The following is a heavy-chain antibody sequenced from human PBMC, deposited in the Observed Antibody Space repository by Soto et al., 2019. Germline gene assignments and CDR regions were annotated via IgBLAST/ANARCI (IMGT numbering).Heavy chain of an antibody. CDR3: AKGDASVQWDPRYSSSLPDY. J-gene: IGHJ4*02. CDR2: ISGSGGST. Sequence: GGSLRLSCAASGFTFSSYAMSWVRQAPGKGLEWVSAISGSGGSTYYADSVKGRFTISRDNSKNTLYLQMNSLRAEDTAVYYCAKGDASVQWDPRYSSSLPDYWGQGTLVTVSS. V-gene: IGHV3-23*01. CDR1: GFTFSSYA. D-gene: IGHD6-6*01.